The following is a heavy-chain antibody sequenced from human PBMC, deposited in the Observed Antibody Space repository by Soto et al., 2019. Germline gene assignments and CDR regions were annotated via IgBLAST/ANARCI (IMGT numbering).Heavy chain of an antibody. J-gene: IGHJ4*02. CDR3: ARHPGYYDILTGYTTYYFDY. Sequence: SETLSLTCAVSGGSISSGGYSWSWIRQPPGKGLEWIGYIYHSGSTYYNPSLKSRVTISVDRSRNQFSLKLSSVTAADTAVYYCARHPGYYDILTGYTTYYFDYWGQGILVTVSS. V-gene: IGHV4-30-2*01. CDR1: GGSISSGGYS. CDR2: IYHSGST. D-gene: IGHD3-9*01.